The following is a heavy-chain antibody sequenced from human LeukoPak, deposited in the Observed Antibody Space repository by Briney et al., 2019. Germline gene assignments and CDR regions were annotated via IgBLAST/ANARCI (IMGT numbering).Heavy chain of an antibody. V-gene: IGHV1-46*01. CDR2: INPSGGST. D-gene: IGHD3-16*01. Sequence: ASVKVSCKASGYTFTSYYMHWVRQAPGQGLEWRGIINPSGGSTSYAQKFQGRVTMTRDMSTSTVYMELSSLRSEDTAVYYCARDGGTQEAPPAIDYWGQGTLVTVSS. CDR3: ARDGGTQEAPPAIDY. J-gene: IGHJ4*02. CDR1: GYTFTSYY.